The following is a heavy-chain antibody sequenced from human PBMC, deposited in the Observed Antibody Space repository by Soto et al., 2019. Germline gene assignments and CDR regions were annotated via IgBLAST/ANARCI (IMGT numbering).Heavy chain of an antibody. J-gene: IGHJ4*02. Sequence: GGSLRLSCVASGFTFSSYAMHRVRQAPGKGLEWVAVISYDGSNKYYADSVKGRFTISRDNSKNTLYLQMNSLRAEDTAVYSSARELSTHYDILTCYSPFVYSGQGTLVAVYS. D-gene: IGHD3-9*01. CDR1: GFTFSSYA. CDR3: ARELSTHYDILTCYSPFVY. V-gene: IGHV3-30-3*01. CDR2: ISYDGSNK.